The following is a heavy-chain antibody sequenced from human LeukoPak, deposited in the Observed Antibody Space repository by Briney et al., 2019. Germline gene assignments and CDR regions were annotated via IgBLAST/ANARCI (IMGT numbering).Heavy chain of an antibody. V-gene: IGHV3-7*01. CDR3: ARDMIVVVITSDAFDI. D-gene: IGHD3-22*01. J-gene: IGHJ3*02. CDR2: IKQDGSEE. Sequence: GGSLRLSCAASGFTFSSYWMSWVRQAPGKGLEWVANIKQDGSEEYYVDSVKGRFTISRDNAKNSLYLQMNSLRAEDTAVYYCARDMIVVVITSDAFDIWGQGTMVTVSS. CDR1: GFTFSSYW.